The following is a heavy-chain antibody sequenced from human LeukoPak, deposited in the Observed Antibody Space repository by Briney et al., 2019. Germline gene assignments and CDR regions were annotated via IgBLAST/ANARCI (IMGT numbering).Heavy chain of an antibody. J-gene: IGHJ3*02. CDR2: IYYSGST. CDR1: GGYISGYY. CDR3: ARHGGVEMATIWSFDI. Sequence: SETLSLTCTVSGGYISGYYWSWIRQPPGKGLEWIGYIYYSGSTNYNPSLKSRVTISVDTSKNQFSLKLSSVTAADTAVYYCARHGGVEMATIWSFDIWGQGTMVTVSS. D-gene: IGHD5-24*01. V-gene: IGHV4-59*08.